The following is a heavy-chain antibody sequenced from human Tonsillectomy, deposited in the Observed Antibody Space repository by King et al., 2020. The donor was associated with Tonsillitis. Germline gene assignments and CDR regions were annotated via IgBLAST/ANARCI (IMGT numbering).Heavy chain of an antibody. Sequence: VQLVESGGGLVQPGGSLRLSFASSGFTFSRYNINWVRQAPGKGLEWGSYISSSNSTMYYADSVKGRFTISRDNAKNSLYLQMNSLRAEDTGFYYCTRGNGFDYWGQGTLVTVSA. CDR3: TRGNGFDY. CDR2: ISSSNSTM. CDR1: GFTFSRYN. V-gene: IGHV3-48*01. D-gene: IGHD2-8*01. J-gene: IGHJ4*02.